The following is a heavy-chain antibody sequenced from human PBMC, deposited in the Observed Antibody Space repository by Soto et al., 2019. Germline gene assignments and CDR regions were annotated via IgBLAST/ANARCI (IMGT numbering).Heavy chain of an antibody. CDR3: VKGYWKGDV. J-gene: IGHJ6*02. Sequence: EVQLLESGGGLVQPGGSLRLSCAASGFTFRTYAMNWVRQAPGNGLEWVSAISGSGGSIHYADSVKGRFTISRDNSKNTLYLQMNSLRDEDTAVYHCVKGYWKGDVWGQWTTVTVSS. D-gene: IGHD1-1*01. CDR1: GFTFRTYA. V-gene: IGHV3-23*01. CDR2: ISGSGGSI.